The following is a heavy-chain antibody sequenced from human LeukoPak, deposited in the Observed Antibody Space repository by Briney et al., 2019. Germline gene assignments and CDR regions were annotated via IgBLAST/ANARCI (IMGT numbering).Heavy chain of an antibody. J-gene: IGHJ4*02. CDR1: GFSLSAYW. V-gene: IGHV3-7*01. Sequence: GGSLRLSCAASGFSLSAYWMTWVRQAPGKGLDWVANIKQDGGRIYYVDSVKGRFTISRDNSKNSLYLQMNSLRAEDTAVYYCARIGYSSSSLDYWGQGTLVTVSS. CDR2: IKQDGGRI. CDR3: ARIGYSSSSLDY. D-gene: IGHD6-6*01.